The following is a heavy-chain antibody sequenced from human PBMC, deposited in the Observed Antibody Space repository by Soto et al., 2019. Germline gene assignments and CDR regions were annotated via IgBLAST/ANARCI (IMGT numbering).Heavy chain of an antibody. CDR3: ARDGYYDSGSYGMDV. CDR1: GYTFNNYG. Sequence: QVQLVQSGAEVKKPGASVKVSCKTSGYTFNNYGISWVRQAPGQGLEWMGWISDYNGNTNYPQKFQGRVTMTTDTSXXTVDMVLTSLRSDDTAVYYCARDGYYDSGSYGMDVWGRGTTVTVSS. J-gene: IGHJ6*02. V-gene: IGHV1-18*01. CDR2: ISDYNGNT. D-gene: IGHD3-10*01.